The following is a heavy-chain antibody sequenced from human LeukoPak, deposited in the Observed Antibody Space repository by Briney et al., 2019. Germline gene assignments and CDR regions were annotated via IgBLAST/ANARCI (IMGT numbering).Heavy chain of an antibody. CDR3: ASPKHQLVGYSAFDI. Sequence: SETLSLTCAVYGGSFSGYYWGWIRQPPGKGLELVGQINQSGSTNYNPSLKSRVSTSVETHKTQFCLKLSSVTAADTAVYYCASPKHQLVGYSAFDIWGQGTMVTVSS. V-gene: IGHV4-34*01. CDR1: GGSFSGYY. J-gene: IGHJ3*02. CDR2: INQSGST. D-gene: IGHD6-13*01.